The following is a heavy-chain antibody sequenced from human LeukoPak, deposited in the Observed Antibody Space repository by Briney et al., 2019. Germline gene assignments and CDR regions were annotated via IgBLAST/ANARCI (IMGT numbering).Heavy chain of an antibody. CDR3: ARAMTAANMDV. J-gene: IGHJ6*03. V-gene: IGHV3-48*01. CDR2: ISSSSSTI. CDR1: GFTFSSYS. D-gene: IGHD2-21*02. Sequence: GGSLRLSCAASGFTFSSYSMNWVRQAPGKGLEWVSYISSSSSTIYYADSVKGRFTMSRDNAKNSLYLQMNSLRAEDTAVYYCARAMTAANMDVWGKGTTVTVSS.